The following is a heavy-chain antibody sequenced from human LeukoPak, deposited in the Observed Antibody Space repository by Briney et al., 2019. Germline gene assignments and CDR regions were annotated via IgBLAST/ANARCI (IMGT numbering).Heavy chain of an antibody. CDR3: ASSVEQWLVREIY. CDR2: IKQDGGEK. J-gene: IGHJ4*02. V-gene: IGHV3-7*01. Sequence: GGSLRLSCAASGFTFSSYWMIWVRQAPGKGLERVANIKQDGGEKHYVDSVKGRFIISRDNAKNSLFLQMSSLRVEDTAVYYCASSVEQWLVREIYWGQGTLVTVSS. CDR1: GFTFSSYW. D-gene: IGHD6-19*01.